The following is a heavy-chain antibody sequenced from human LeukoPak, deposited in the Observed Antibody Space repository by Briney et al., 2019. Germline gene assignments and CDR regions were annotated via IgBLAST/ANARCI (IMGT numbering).Heavy chain of an antibody. J-gene: IGHJ6*03. CDR2: ISSSSSTI. D-gene: IGHD3-16*01. V-gene: IGHV3-48*01. Sequence: GGSLRLSCAASGFTFSSYSMNWVRQAPGKGLEWVSYISSSSSTIFYADSVKGRFTISRDNAKNSLYVQMNSLRAEDTAVYFCARAGGKDYYMDVWGKGTTVTVSS. CDR1: GFTFSSYS. CDR3: ARAGGKDYYMDV.